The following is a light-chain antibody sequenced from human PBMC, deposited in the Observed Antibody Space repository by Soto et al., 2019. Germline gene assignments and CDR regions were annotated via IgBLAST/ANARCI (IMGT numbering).Light chain of an antibody. CDR3: QQYGTSPRT. J-gene: IGKJ1*01. Sequence: EIVLTQSPGTLSLSPGERATLSCRASQSVSSSSLAWYQQKPGQAPRLLIYAAASRATGIPDRFSGSGSGTDFTLTISRLEPEDFAVYYCQQYGTSPRTFGQGTKVE. CDR2: AAA. CDR1: QSVSSSS. V-gene: IGKV3-20*01.